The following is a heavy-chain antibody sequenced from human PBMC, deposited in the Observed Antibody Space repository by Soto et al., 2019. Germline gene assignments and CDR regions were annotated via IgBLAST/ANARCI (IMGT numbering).Heavy chain of an antibody. V-gene: IGHV3-7*03. J-gene: IGHJ6*02. CDR2: IKQDGSEK. D-gene: IGHD3-16*01. CDR3: AQDRTIMITFGGVNGMDV. CDR1: GFTFSSYW. Sequence: GGSLRLSCSASGFTFSSYWMSWVRQAPGKGLEWVANIKQDGSEKYYVDSVKGRFTISRDNAKNSLYLQMNSLRAEDTAVYYCAQDRTIMITFGGVNGMDVWVQGTTFTVS.